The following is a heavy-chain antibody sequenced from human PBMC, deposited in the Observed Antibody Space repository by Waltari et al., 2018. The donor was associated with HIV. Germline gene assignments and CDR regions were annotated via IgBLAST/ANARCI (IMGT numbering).Heavy chain of an antibody. V-gene: IGHV4-34*02. CDR2: INHDGGA. CDR1: NTLFNAYY. J-gene: IGHJ4*02. Sequence: QVHLQQWGAGLLKPSGTPSLTCAVYNTLFNAYYRSCICQSPESGLEWIGKINHDGGATYILSLIGRTTSSAYSAKEQFSLTLTSVTAADIGSYYCAGDPTGDIINYDSWAYFDSWSQGTLVTVSA. CDR3: AGDPTGDIINYDSWAYFDS. D-gene: IGHD3-10*01.